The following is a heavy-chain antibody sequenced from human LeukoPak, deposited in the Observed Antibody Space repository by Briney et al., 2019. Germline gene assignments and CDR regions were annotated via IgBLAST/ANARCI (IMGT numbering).Heavy chain of an antibody. J-gene: IGHJ4*02. CDR2: IYYSGST. Sequence: SETLSLTCTVSGGSISSSSYYWGWIRQPPGKGMEWIGSIYYSGSTYYNPSLKSRVTISVDTSKNQFSLMLSSVTAADTAVYYCARQEIAAAGTVYFDYWGQGTLVTVSS. CDR3: ARQEIAAAGTVYFDY. CDR1: GGSISSSSYY. D-gene: IGHD6-13*01. V-gene: IGHV4-39*01.